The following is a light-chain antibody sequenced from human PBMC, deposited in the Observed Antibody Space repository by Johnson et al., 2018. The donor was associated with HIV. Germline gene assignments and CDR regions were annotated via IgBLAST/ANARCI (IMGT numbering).Light chain of an antibody. CDR3: GTWDNSRSGFV. Sequence: HSVLTQPPSVSAAPGQKVTISCSGSSSNIGNNYVSWYQQLPGTAPKVLIYDNNKRPSGIPDRFSGSKSGTSATLGIAGLQTGDEADYYCGTWDNSRSGFVFETGTKVTVL. J-gene: IGLJ1*01. V-gene: IGLV1-51*01. CDR1: SSNIGNNY. CDR2: DNN.